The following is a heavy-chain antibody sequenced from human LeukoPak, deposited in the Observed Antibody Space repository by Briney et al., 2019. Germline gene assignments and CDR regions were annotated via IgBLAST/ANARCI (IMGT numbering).Heavy chain of an antibody. CDR2: IYSGGNT. J-gene: IGHJ4*02. CDR3: AREPGYSSSWDY. CDR1: GFTVSSTY. Sequence: GGSLRLSCAASGFTVSSTYMSWVRQAPGKGLEWVSIIYSGGNTYYADSVKGRFTISRDNSKNTLYLQMNSLRAEDTAVYYCAREPGYSSSWDYWGQGTLVTVSS. D-gene: IGHD6-13*01. V-gene: IGHV3-53*01.